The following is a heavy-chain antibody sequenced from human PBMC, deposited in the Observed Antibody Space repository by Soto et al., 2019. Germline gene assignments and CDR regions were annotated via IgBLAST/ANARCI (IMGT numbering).Heavy chain of an antibody. J-gene: IGHJ6*02. CDR1: GGSISSGGYY. Sequence: PSETLSLTXTVSGGSISSGGYYWSWIRQHPGKGLEWIGYIYYSGSTYYNPSLKSRVTISVDTSKNQFSLKLSSVTAADTAVYYCARDPEELELRRYGMDVWGQGTTVTVSS. CDR2: IYYSGST. V-gene: IGHV4-31*02. CDR3: ARDPEELELRRYGMDV. D-gene: IGHD1-7*01.